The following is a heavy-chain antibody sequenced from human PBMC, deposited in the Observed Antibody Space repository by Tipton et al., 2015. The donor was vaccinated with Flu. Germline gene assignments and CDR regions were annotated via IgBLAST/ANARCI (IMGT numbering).Heavy chain of an antibody. D-gene: IGHD1-14*01. Sequence: SLRLSYAASGFTVSSYGISWVRQAPGKGLEWVSVVSAGAGIHYSDSVKGRFTISRDISDNRLYLQMNSLRAEDTAVYYCAKEMGHGKPFDYWGQGTLVTVSS. CDR1: GFTVSSYG. CDR2: VSAGAGI. V-gene: IGHV3-23*01. J-gene: IGHJ4*02. CDR3: AKEMGHGKPFDY.